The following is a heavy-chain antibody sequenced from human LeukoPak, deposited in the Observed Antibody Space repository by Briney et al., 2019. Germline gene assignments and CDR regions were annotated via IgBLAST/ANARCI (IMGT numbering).Heavy chain of an antibody. V-gene: IGHV1-2*02. CDR1: GYTFTGYY. CDR3: ARDEWRSGRDGYYFDY. CDR2: INPNSGGT. J-gene: IGHJ4*02. Sequence: ASVKVSCKASGYTFTGYYMHWVRQAPGQGLEWMGWINPNSGGTNYAQKFQGRVTMNRDTSISTAYMELSRLRSDDTAVYYCARDEWRSGRDGYYFDYWGQGTPVTVSS. D-gene: IGHD5-24*01.